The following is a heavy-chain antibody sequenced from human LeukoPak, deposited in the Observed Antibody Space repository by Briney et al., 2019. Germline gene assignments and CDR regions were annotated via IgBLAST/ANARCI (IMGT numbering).Heavy chain of an antibody. Sequence: GASVKVSCKASGYTFTGYYMHWVRQAPGQGLEWMGWINPNSGGTNYAQKFQGRVTTTRDTSISTAYMELSRLRSDDTAVYYCARGSPSSSGWYGDYWGQGTLVTVSS. CDR1: GYTFTGYY. CDR3: ARGSPSSSGWYGDY. CDR2: INPNSGGT. V-gene: IGHV1-2*02. D-gene: IGHD6-19*01. J-gene: IGHJ4*02.